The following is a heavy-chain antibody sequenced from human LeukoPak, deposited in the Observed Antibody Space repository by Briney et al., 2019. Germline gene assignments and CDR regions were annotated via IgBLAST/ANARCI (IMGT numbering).Heavy chain of an antibody. D-gene: IGHD3-22*01. CDR2: ISSSRSYI. CDR3: ARDRAYYDSSGYYPNWFDP. V-gene: IGHV3-21*01. Sequence: GGSLRLSCAASGFTFSSYSMNWVRQAPGKGLEWVSSISSSRSYIYYADSVKGRFTISRDNAKNSLYLQMNSLRAEDTAVYYCARDRAYYDSSGYYPNWFDPWGQGTLVTVSS. J-gene: IGHJ5*02. CDR1: GFTFSSYS.